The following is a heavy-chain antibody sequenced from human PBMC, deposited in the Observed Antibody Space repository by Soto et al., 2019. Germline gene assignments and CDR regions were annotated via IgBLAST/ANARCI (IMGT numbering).Heavy chain of an antibody. D-gene: IGHD2-2*02. J-gene: IGHJ4*02. V-gene: IGHV3-23*01. CDR2: ITASGGST. CDR3: AHTQGIVLVPAAIWY. CDR1: RFTFSSYA. Sequence: EVHLLESGGGLVQPGGSLRLSCAASRFTFSSYAMSWVRQAPGKGLEWVSGITASGGSTSYADSVKGRFTISRDNSKNTLYLQMNSLRAEDTAVYYCAHTQGIVLVPAAIWYWGQGTLVTVSS.